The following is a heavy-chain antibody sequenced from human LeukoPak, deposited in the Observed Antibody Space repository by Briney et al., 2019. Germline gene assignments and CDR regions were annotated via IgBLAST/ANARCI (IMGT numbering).Heavy chain of an antibody. Sequence: SETLSLTCTVSGASIKTSYWTCIRQPPGGTLEWIGYVYHSGNTNYNPSLKSRVTISMDTSKNQFSLKLTSVTAADTAVYYCVRDGVSGTYYSFDNWGQGTLAAVSS. CDR1: GASIKTSY. J-gene: IGHJ4*02. D-gene: IGHD1-26*01. CDR2: VYHSGNT. V-gene: IGHV4-59*01. CDR3: VRDGVSGTYYSFDN.